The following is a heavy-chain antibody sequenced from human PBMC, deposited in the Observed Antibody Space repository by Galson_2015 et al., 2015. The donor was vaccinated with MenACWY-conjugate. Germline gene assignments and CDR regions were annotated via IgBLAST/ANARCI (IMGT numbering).Heavy chain of an antibody. J-gene: IGHJ4*02. D-gene: IGHD3-22*01. V-gene: IGHV3-23*01. CDR3: AKGFHHDSGPYYRLNS. CDR2: ISGSGTST. CDR1: GFTFSSYV. Sequence: SLRLSCAASGFTFSSYVMSWVRQAPGKGLEWVSGISGSGTSTYHADSVKGRFTISRDNSKNTLYLQMNSLSAEDTAPYYCAKGFHHDSGPYYRLNSWGQGTLVTVSS.